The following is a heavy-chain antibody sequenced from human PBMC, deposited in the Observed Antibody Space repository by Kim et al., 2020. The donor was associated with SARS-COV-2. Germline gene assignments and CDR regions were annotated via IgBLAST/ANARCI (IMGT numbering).Heavy chain of an antibody. CDR3: ARGTGGGGGWGYGSGQYNRFDP. J-gene: IGHJ5*02. CDR2: INPSGGST. V-gene: IGHV1-46*03. Sequence: ASVKVSCKASGYTFTSSHIQWVRQAPGQGLEWMGIINPSGGSTTYAQKLQGRVTMTRDTSTGTVYMELSSLRSEDMALYYCARGTGGGGGWGYGSGQYNRFDPWAQGTLVPVSS. CDR1: GYTFTSSH. D-gene: IGHD3-10*01.